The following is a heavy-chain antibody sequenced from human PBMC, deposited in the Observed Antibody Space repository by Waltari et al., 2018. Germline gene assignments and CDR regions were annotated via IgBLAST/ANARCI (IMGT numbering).Heavy chain of an antibody. CDR2: IYTSGGT. CDR3: ARDCVGMVVVAAENWFDP. CDR1: GGSISSYY. D-gene: IGHD2-15*01. J-gene: IGHJ5*02. V-gene: IGHV4-4*07. Sequence: QVQLQESGPGLVKPSETLSLTCTVSGGSISSYYWSWIRQPAGKGREWIGRIYTSGGTNYNPSRKSRVTMSVDTSKNQVSLKLSSVTAADTAVYYCARDCVGMVVVAAENWFDPWGQGTLVTVSS.